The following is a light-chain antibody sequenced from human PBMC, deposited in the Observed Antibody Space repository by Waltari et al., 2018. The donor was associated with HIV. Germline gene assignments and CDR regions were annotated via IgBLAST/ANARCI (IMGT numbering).Light chain of an antibody. J-gene: IGLJ3*02. V-gene: IGLV2-11*01. Sequence: QSALTQPRPVHGSPGQSFTISCTGTTSDIGAYNYVPWYQQPPGKAPKLMIYDVTKRPSGVPDRFSGSKSGNTASLTISGLQAEDEAAYYCCSFAGSYTLVFGGGTKLTVL. CDR3: CSFAGSYTLV. CDR1: TSDIGAYNY. CDR2: DVT.